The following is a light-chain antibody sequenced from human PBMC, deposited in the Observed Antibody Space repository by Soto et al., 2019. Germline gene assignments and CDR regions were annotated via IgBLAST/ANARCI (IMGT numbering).Light chain of an antibody. J-gene: IGLJ2*01. CDR1: SSDDGGYNY. Sequence: QSVLTQSASVSGSPGQSISISCTGTSSDDGGYNYVSWYQQHPGKAPKLMIYDVSNRPSGVSNRFSGSKSGNTASLTISGLHAEDEADYYCSSFTSSSTLVVFGGGTKLTVL. V-gene: IGLV2-14*01. CDR2: DVS. CDR3: SSFTSSSTLVV.